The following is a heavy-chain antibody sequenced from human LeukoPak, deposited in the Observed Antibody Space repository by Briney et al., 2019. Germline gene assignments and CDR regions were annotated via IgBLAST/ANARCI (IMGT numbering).Heavy chain of an antibody. J-gene: IGHJ3*02. D-gene: IGHD3-22*01. CDR3: AKAVGSSGYFSRDAFDI. V-gene: IGHV3-23*01. Sequence: GGSLRLSCAGSGFTFSSYWMSWVRQAPGKGLEWVAVISGGGSGTYYADSVRGRFTISRDNSKNTVYLQMNSLRAEDTAIYYCAKAVGSSGYFSRDAFDIWGQGTMVTVSS. CDR1: GFTFSSYW. CDR2: ISGGGSGT.